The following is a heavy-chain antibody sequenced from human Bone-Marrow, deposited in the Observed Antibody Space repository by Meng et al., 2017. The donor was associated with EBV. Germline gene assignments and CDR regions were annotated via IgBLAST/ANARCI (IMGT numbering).Heavy chain of an antibody. CDR1: GGSISTNFC. D-gene: IGHD1-26*01. J-gene: IGHJ4*02. CDR2: IYYSGTT. V-gene: IGHV4-4*02. Sequence: LLQGSGPELVQDSGTLYLPCAVSGGSISTNFCSIWVRQSPGKGLEWIGEIYYSGTTTYNPSLKSLVTISVDKSKNQFSLKLTSVTAADTAVYYCARGSIKSGSYSIDSWGQGILVTVSS. CDR3: ARGSIKSGSYSIDS.